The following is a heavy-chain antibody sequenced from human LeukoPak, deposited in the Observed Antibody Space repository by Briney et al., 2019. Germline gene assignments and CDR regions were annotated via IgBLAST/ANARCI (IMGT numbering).Heavy chain of an antibody. Sequence: GGSLRLSCAASGFTFSSYAMHWVRQAPGKGLEWVALISYDGSNKYYADSVKGRFTISRDNSKNSLYLQMYSLRAEDTAVYYCARVPPNTVTTLQYFDYWGQGTLVTVSS. CDR1: GFTFSSYA. CDR3: ARVPPNTVTTLQYFDY. V-gene: IGHV3-30*04. D-gene: IGHD4-17*01. CDR2: ISYDGSNK. J-gene: IGHJ4*02.